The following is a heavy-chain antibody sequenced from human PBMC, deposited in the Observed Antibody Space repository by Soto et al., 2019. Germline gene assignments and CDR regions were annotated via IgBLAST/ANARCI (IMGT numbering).Heavy chain of an antibody. D-gene: IGHD1-1*01. J-gene: IGHJ4*02. Sequence: GGSLRLSCAASGFTFSSYGMHWVRQAPGKGLEWVAVISYDGSNKYYADSVKGRFTISRDNSKNTLYLQMNSLRAEDTAVYYWAKGRRIATTALEYWGQGTLVTISS. V-gene: IGHV3-30*18. CDR3: AKGRRIATTALEY. CDR1: GFTFSSYG. CDR2: ISYDGSNK.